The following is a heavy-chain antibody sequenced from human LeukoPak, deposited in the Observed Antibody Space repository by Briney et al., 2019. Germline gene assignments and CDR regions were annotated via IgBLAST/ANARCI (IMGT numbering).Heavy chain of an antibody. CDR2: LYYTGYN. J-gene: IGHJ4*02. Sequence: SATLSLTCTVSDDSISTYYWNWIRPPPGKGLGWSGYLYYTGYNKYNSSPKSRVTITLGTSKNQFSLKLTSVTAADTAVYYCARDPAYGGYEGSFDYWGQGVLVTVSS. CDR3: ARDPAYGGYEGSFDY. CDR1: DDSISTYY. D-gene: IGHD5-12*01. V-gene: IGHV4-59*01.